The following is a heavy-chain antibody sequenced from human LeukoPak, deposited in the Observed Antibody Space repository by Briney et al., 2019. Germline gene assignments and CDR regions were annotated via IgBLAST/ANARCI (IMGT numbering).Heavy chain of an antibody. V-gene: IGHV3-30*18. CDR1: GFTFSSYG. J-gene: IGHJ3*02. Sequence: PGGSLRLSCAASGFTFSSYGMHWVRQAPGKGLEWVAVISYDGSNKYYADSVKGRFTISRDNSKNTLYLQMNSLRAEDTAVYYCAKDRDIVVVVAATGAFDIWGQGTMVTVSS. CDR2: ISYDGSNK. D-gene: IGHD2-15*01. CDR3: AKDRDIVVVVAATGAFDI.